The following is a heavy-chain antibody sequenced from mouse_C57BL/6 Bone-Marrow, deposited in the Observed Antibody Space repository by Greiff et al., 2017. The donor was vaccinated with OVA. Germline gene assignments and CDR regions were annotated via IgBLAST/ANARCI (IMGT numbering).Heavy chain of an antibody. V-gene: IGHV1-82*01. Sequence: QVQLKESGPELVKPGASVKISCKASGYAFSSSWMNWVKQRPGKGLEWIGRIYPGDGDTNYNGKFKGKATLTADKSSSTAYMQLSSLTSEDSAVYFCARREDLGYYFDYWGQGTTLTVSS. CDR2: IYPGDGDT. J-gene: IGHJ2*01. CDR1: GYAFSSSW. D-gene: IGHD3-3*01. CDR3: ARREDLGYYFDY.